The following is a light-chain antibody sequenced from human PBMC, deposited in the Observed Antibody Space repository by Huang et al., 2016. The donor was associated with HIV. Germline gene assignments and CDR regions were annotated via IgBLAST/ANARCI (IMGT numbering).Light chain of an antibody. CDR1: QPISSW. Sequence: DIQMTQSPSYVPASVGDRVTITCRASQPISSWVAWYQQKPGKAPKLLIYAASTLQSGVPSRFSGSGSGTDFTLTISDLQPEDFATYYCQQANSFPLTFGGGTKVEIK. J-gene: IGKJ4*01. CDR3: QQANSFPLT. V-gene: IGKV1-12*01. CDR2: AAS.